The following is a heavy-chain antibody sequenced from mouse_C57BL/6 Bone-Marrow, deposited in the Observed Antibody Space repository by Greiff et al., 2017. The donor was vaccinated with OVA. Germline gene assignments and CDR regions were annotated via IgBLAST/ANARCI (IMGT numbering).Heavy chain of an antibody. D-gene: IGHD1-1*01. Sequence: LQQPGTELVKPGASVKLSCKASGYTFTSYWMHWVKQRPGQGLEWIGNINPSNGGTNYNEKFKSKATLTVDKSSSTAYMQLSSLTSEDSAVYYCARRDTTVVAHYAMDYWGQGTSVTVSS. CDR3: ARRDTTVVAHYAMDY. CDR1: GYTFTSYW. J-gene: IGHJ4*01. CDR2: INPSNGGT. V-gene: IGHV1-53*01.